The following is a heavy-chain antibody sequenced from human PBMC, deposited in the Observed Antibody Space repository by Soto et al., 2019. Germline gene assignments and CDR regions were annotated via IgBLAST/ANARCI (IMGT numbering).Heavy chain of an antibody. V-gene: IGHV4-39*01. D-gene: IGHD4-17*01. CDR2: IYYSGST. CDR3: ARQRPVTDYYGMDV. CDR1: GGSISSSSYY. J-gene: IGHJ6*02. Sequence: SETLSLTCTVSGGSISSSSYYWGWIRQQPGKGLEWIGSIYYSGSTYYNPSLKSRVTISVDTSKNQFSLKLSSVTAADTAVYYCARQRPVTDYYGMDVWGQGTTVTVSS.